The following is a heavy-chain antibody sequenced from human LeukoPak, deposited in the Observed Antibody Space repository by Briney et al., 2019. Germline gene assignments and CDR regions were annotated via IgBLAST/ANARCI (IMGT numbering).Heavy chain of an antibody. V-gene: IGHV3-66*01. Sequence: GGSLRLSCAASGFAVSSNYMSWVRQAPGKGLEWVPVIYSGGSTYYADSVKGRFTISRGNSKNTLYLQMNSLRAEDTAVYYCARDLRERYSGYDRLGYYYYYGMDVWGQGTTVTVSS. J-gene: IGHJ6*02. CDR2: IYSGGST. CDR3: ARDLRERYSGYDRLGYYYYYGMDV. CDR1: GFAVSSNY. D-gene: IGHD5-12*01.